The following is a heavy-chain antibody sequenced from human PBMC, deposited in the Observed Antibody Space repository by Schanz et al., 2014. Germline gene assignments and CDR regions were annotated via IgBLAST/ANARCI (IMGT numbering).Heavy chain of an antibody. V-gene: IGHV3-23*04. CDR1: GFTVSSNH. J-gene: IGHJ6*02. CDR3: AKARRKSNCSGGRCFHYSYYGMDV. CDR2: ISASGGST. Sequence: EVQLVESGGGLVQPGGSLRLSCAVSGFTVSSNHMSWVRQAPGKGLEWVSTISASGGSTYYADSVKGRFTISRDNSKNILYLQMNSLRAEDTAVYYCAKARRKSNCSGGRCFHYSYYGMDVWGQGTTVTVSS. D-gene: IGHD2-15*01.